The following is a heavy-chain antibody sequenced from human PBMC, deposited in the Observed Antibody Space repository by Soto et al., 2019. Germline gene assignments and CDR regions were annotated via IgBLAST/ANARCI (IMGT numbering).Heavy chain of an antibody. J-gene: IGHJ6*02. CDR3: AKVLSGSGSYYNVGGMDV. CDR2: ISYDGSNK. CDR1: GFTFSSYG. D-gene: IGHD3-10*01. V-gene: IGHV3-30*18. Sequence: GGSLRLSCAAFGFTFSSYGMHWVRQAPGKGLEWVAVISYDGSNKYYADSVKGRFTISRDNSKNTLYLQMNSLRAEDTAVYYCAKVLSGSGSYYNVGGMDVWGQGTTVTVSS.